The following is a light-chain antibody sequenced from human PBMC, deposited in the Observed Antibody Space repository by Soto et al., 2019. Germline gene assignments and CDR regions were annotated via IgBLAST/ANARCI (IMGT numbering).Light chain of an antibody. CDR3: QQYNHWPPIT. J-gene: IGKJ5*01. Sequence: DIQMTQSPSTLSASVGDRVTIACRASQSISNWLAWYQQRPGKAPKLLIYKASNLESGVPSRFSGSESGTEFTLTISSLQSEDFALYYCQQYNHWPPITFGPGTRLEIK. CDR1: QSISNW. CDR2: KAS. V-gene: IGKV1-5*03.